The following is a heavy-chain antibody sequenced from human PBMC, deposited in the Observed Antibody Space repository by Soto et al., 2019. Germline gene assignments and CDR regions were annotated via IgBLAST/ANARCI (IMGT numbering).Heavy chain of an antibody. CDR3: ATAIGLGYCTNGVCYNWFDP. Sequence: GGSRRLSWAASGFTFSSYAMSWVRQAPGKGMEWVSAISGSGGSTYYADSVKGRFTISRDNSKNTLYLQMNSMRGEDTAVYYCATAIGLGYCTNGVCYNWFDPWGQGTLVTVSS. CDR2: ISGSGGST. J-gene: IGHJ5*02. CDR1: GFTFSSYA. D-gene: IGHD2-8*01. V-gene: IGHV3-23*01.